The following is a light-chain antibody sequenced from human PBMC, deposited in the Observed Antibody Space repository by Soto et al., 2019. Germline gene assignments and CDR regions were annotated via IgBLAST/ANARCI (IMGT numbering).Light chain of an antibody. J-gene: IGKJ3*01. V-gene: IGKV1-27*01. Sequence: DIQMTQSPTSLSASVGDRVTITCRASQGIRNYVAWYQQIPGKAPKLLIYAASTLQSGVPSRFSGSGSGTDVTLTINGLQPEGVATYSGQKYSSVPVFGTGTKVEIK. CDR1: QGIRNY. CDR2: AAS. CDR3: QKYSSVPV.